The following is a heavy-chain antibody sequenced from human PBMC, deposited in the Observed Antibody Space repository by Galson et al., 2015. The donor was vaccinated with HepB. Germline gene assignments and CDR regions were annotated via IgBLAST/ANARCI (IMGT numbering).Heavy chain of an antibody. D-gene: IGHD5-18*01. J-gene: IGHJ3*01. CDR1: GFIFSTYA. V-gene: IGHV3-30*18. CDR3: AKVVSGYSYGSDAFDV. Sequence: SLRLSCAASGFIFSTYAMHWVRQAPGKGLEWVADISSDEINKHYADSVKGRFTISRDPSKNTLYLQMYSLRAEDTAVYYCAKVVSGYSYGSDAFDVWGQGTMVTVSS. CDR2: ISSDEINK.